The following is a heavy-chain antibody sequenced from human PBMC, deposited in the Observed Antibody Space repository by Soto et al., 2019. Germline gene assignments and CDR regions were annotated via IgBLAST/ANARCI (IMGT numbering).Heavy chain of an antibody. CDR3: AKGDYYDSSGYHAKHYFDY. CDR2: ISGSGGST. D-gene: IGHD3-22*01. Sequence: EVQLLESGGGLVQPGGSLRLSCAASGFTFSSYAMSWVRQAPGKGLEWVSAISGSGGSTYYADSVKGRFTISRDNSKNTLYLQMNSLRAEDTAVYYCAKGDYYDSSGYHAKHYFDYWGQGTLVTVSS. V-gene: IGHV3-23*01. J-gene: IGHJ4*02. CDR1: GFTFSSYA.